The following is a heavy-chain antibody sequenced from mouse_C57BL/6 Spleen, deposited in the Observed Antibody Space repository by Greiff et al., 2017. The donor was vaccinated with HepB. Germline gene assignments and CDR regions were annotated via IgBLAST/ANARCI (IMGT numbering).Heavy chain of an antibody. Sequence: EVQLQQSGPELVKPGASVKISCKASGYTFTDYYMNWVKQSHGKSLEWIGDINPNNGGTSYNQKFKGKATLTVDKSSSTAYMELRSLTSEDSAVYYCARSGEGDFDYWGQGTTLTVSS. CDR3: ARSGEGDFDY. J-gene: IGHJ2*01. CDR2: INPNNGGT. CDR1: GYTFTDYY. V-gene: IGHV1-26*01.